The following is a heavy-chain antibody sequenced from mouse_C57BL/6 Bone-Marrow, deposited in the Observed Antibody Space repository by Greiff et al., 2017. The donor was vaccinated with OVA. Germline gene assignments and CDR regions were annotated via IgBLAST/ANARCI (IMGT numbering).Heavy chain of an antibody. CDR1: GYTFTEYT. D-gene: IGHD2-4*01. CDR2: FYPGSGSI. CDR3: ARHEDYDYEGEAWFAY. Sequence: VKLMESGAELVKPGASVKLSCKASGYTFTEYTIHWVKQRSGQGLEWIGWFYPGSGSIKYNEKFKDKATLTADKSSSTVYMELSRLTSEDSAVYFCARHEDYDYEGEAWFAYWGQGTLVTVSA. J-gene: IGHJ3*01. V-gene: IGHV1-62-2*01.